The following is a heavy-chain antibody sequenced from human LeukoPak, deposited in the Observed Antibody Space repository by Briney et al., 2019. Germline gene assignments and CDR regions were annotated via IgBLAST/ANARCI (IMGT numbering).Heavy chain of an antibody. CDR2: IKSKPDGGAI. CDR1: GFTFSNAW. CDR3: TRDKLELRQFDY. D-gene: IGHD1-26*01. Sequence: GESLRLPCAASGFTFSNAWMSWVRQAPGKGLEWVGRIKSKPDGGAIDYAAPVKGRFIISRDDSKDMLYLQMNSLKTEDTGVYYCTRDKLELRQFDYWGQGTLVTVSS. J-gene: IGHJ4*02. V-gene: IGHV3-15*01.